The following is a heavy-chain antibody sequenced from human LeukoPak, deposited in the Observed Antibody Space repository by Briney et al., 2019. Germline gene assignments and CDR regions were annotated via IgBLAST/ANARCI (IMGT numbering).Heavy chain of an antibody. CDR1: GFSFSDYW. J-gene: IGHJ4*02. D-gene: IGHD6-6*01. CDR2: IKQDGSEK. CDR3: ARRGGSSSRRSPIDY. V-gene: IGHV3-7*01. Sequence: GGSLRLSCAASGFSFSDYWMTWVRQAPGKGPEWVANIKQDGSEKYYVDSVRGRFTISRDNAKNSLFLQMNSLRVEDTAVYYCARRGGSSSRRSPIDYWGQGTLVTVSS.